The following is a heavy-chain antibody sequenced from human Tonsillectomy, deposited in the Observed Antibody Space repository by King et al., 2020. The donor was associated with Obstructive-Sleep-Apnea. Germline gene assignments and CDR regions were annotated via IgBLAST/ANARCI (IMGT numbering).Heavy chain of an antibody. CDR2: INPATGAT. CDR1: GYTFTDYY. J-gene: IGHJ6*02. Sequence: VQLVESGAEVKKPGASVTVSCRAVGYTFTDYYLHWVRQAPGEGLEWMGWINPATGATHYAQKFQDWVTMTRDTSISTAYMEVSRLKSDDTAIYYCARKEYSYGMDIWGQGTTVTVSS. V-gene: IGHV1-2*04. D-gene: IGHD6-6*01. CDR3: ARKEYSYGMDI.